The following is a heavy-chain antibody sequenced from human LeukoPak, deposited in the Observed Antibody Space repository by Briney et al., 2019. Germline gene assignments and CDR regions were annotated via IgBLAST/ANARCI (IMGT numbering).Heavy chain of an antibody. CDR3: ARGTNYYGSGSYYYEPYYFDY. CDR2: IYYSGST. CDR1: GGSISSYY. D-gene: IGHD3-10*01. J-gene: IGHJ4*02. Sequence: SETLSLTCTVSGGSISSYYWSWIRQPPGKGLEWIGYIYYSGSTNYNPSLKSRVTISVDTSKNQFSLKLSSVTAADTAVYYCARGTNYYGSGSYYYEPYYFDYWGQGTLVTVSS. V-gene: IGHV4-59*12.